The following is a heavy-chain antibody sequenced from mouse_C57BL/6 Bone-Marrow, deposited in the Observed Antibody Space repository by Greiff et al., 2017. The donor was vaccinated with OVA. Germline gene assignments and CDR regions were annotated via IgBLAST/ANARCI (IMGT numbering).Heavy chain of an antibody. Sequence: QVQLQQSGPELVKPGASVKISCKASGYASSSSWMNWVKQRPGKGLEWIGRIYPGDGDTNYNGKFKGKATLTADKSSSTAYMQLSSLTSEDSAVYFCARRGYGNFRDYWGQGTTLTVSS. CDR1: GYASSSSW. J-gene: IGHJ2*01. CDR2: IYPGDGDT. V-gene: IGHV1-82*01. D-gene: IGHD2-1*01. CDR3: ARRGYGNFRDY.